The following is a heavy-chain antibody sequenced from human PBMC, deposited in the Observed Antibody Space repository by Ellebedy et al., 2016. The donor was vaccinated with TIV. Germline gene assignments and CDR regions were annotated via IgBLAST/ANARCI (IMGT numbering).Heavy chain of an antibody. CDR3: VTALVGTTSFFGY. CDR1: GGSVNNHY. J-gene: IGHJ4*02. CDR2: IYSTGSV. Sequence: SETLSLXCAVSGGSVNNHYWSWIRQPPGKGLEWIGYIYSTGSVKYNPSLKNRVSLSVDTSKNQFSLRLSSVTAADTAVYYCVTALVGTTSFFGYWGQGTLVTVSS. V-gene: IGHV4-59*02. D-gene: IGHD2-21*01.